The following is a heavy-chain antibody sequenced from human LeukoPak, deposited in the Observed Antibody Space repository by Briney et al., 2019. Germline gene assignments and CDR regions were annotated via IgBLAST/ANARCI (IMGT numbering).Heavy chain of an antibody. J-gene: IGHJ4*02. CDR1: GFTFSSYG. CDR3: AKGSCGRGTCEYYFDY. CDR2: ISYDGSNK. Sequence: QAGGSLRLSCAASGFTFSSYGMHWVRQAPGKGLEWVAVISYDGSNKYYADSVKGRFTISRDNSKNTLYLQMNSLRAEDTAVYYCAKGSCGRGTCEYYFDYWGQGTLVTVSS. D-gene: IGHD3-16*01. V-gene: IGHV3-30*18.